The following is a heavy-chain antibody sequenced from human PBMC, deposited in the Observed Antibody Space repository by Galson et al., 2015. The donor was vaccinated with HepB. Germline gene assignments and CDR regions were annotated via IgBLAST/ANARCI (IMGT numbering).Heavy chain of an antibody. J-gene: IGHJ1*01. CDR2: IYNGGTT. D-gene: IGHD6-19*01. CDR1: GFTFNSYA. CDR3: ARAHTNGWLAIEH. V-gene: IGHV3-53*04. Sequence: SLRLSCAASGFTFNSYAMTWVRQAPGKGLESVSVIYNGGTTKYADSVKGRFTISRHSSSNSVYLQMNSLRAEDTAVYYCARAHTNGWLAIEHWGQGTLVTVSS.